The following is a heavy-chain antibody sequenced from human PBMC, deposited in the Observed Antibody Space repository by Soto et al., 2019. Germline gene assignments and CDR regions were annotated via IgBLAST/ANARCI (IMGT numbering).Heavy chain of an antibody. CDR2: ISSSSSYI. CDR3: ARDGLYYDILTGYTSSDAFDI. Sequence: SGGSLRLSCAASGFTFSSYSMNWVRQAPGKGLEWVSSISSSSSYIYYADSVKGRFTISRDNAKNSLYLQMNSLRAEDTAVYYCARDGLYYDILTGYTSSDAFDIWGQGTMVTVSS. J-gene: IGHJ3*02. V-gene: IGHV3-21*01. D-gene: IGHD3-9*01. CDR1: GFTFSSYS.